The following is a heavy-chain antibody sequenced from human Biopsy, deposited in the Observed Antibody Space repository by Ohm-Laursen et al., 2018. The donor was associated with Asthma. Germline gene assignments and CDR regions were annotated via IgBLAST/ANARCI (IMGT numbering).Heavy chain of an antibody. Sequence: GTLSLTCPVSGGSISSGVYYWGWIRQPPGKGMEWIGSMYHSGSPYYHPSLKSRATISVDTSKNQLSLKMSSVTAADTAVYFCVRHQYSSSWSTFDYWGQGALVTVSS. D-gene: IGHD3-22*01. CDR3: VRHQYSSSWSTFDY. V-gene: IGHV4-39*01. CDR2: MYHSGSP. CDR1: GGSISSGVYY. J-gene: IGHJ4*02.